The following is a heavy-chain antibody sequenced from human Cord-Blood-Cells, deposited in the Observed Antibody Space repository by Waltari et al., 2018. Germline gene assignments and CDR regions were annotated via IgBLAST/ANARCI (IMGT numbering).Heavy chain of an antibody. V-gene: IGHV4-4*07. J-gene: IGHJ4*02. CDR3: ARDSGSYSGGVY. CDR1: GGPISSYY. Sequence: QVQLQVSGPGLVKPSETLFLPCTLSGGPISSYYWSWLRQPAGKGLEWIGRIYTRWSTNYNPSLKSRVTMSVDTSKNQFSLKLSSVTAADTAVYYCARDSGSYSGGVYWGQGTLVTVSS. CDR2: IYTRWST. D-gene: IGHD1-26*01.